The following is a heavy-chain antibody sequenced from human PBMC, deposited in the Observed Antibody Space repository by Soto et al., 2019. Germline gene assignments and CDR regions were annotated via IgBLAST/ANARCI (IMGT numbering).Heavy chain of an antibody. V-gene: IGHV1-3*01. CDR1: GYTFTSYA. CDR3: ASLNMRTAYYYGSGSYSY. Sequence: QVQLVQSGAEVKKPGASVKVSCKASGYTFTSYAMHWVRQAPGQRLEWMGWINAGNGNTKYSQKFQGRVTITRDTSASTAYMELSSLRSEDTAVYYCASLNMRTAYYYGSGSYSYWGQGTLVTVSS. J-gene: IGHJ4*02. CDR2: INAGNGNT. D-gene: IGHD3-10*01.